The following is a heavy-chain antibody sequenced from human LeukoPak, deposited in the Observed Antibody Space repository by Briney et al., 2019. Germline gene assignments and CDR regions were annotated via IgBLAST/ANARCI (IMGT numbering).Heavy chain of an antibody. Sequence: SETLSLTCTVSGGSISSGSYYWSWIRQPAGKGLEWIGRIYTSGSTNYNPSLKSRVTISVDTSKNQFSLKLSSVTAADTAVYYCAREKRCTNGVCYYYYYYYMDVWGKGTTVTVSS. CDR1: GGSISSGSYY. J-gene: IGHJ6*03. CDR2: IYTSGST. D-gene: IGHD2-8*01. V-gene: IGHV4-61*02. CDR3: AREKRCTNGVCYYYYYYYMDV.